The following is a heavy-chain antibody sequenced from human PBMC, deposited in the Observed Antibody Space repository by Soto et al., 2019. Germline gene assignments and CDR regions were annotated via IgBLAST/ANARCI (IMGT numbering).Heavy chain of an antibody. CDR2: ISGSGGST. J-gene: IGHJ6*02. Sequence: GGSLRLSCAASGFTFSSYAMSWVRQAPGKGLEWVSAISGSGGSTYYADSVKGRFTISRDNSKNTLYLQMNSLRAEDTAVYYCATVGAYYYDGMDVWGQGTTVTVSS. CDR1: GFTFSSYA. V-gene: IGHV3-23*01. D-gene: IGHD1-26*01. CDR3: ATVGAYYYDGMDV.